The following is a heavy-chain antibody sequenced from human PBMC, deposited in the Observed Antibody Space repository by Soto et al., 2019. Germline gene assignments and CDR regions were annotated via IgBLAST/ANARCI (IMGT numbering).Heavy chain of an antibody. CDR3: ARVRGDSEGLVPYSFAH. CDR1: GFTFSSYS. J-gene: IGHJ4*02. V-gene: IGHV3-21*01. Sequence: EVQLVESGGGLVKPGGSLRLSCAASGFTFSSYSMHWVRQAPGKGLEWVSSISSRSRSIYYADSQKGRFTISRDNTKNXXYLTRTTLRAEDTVVYYCARVRGDSEGLVPYSFAHWGQGTLVTVSS. CDR2: ISSRSRSI. D-gene: IGHD3-10*01.